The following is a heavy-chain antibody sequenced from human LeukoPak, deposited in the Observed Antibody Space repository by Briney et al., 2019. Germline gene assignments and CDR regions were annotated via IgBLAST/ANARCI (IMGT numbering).Heavy chain of an antibody. D-gene: IGHD3-22*01. J-gene: IGHJ4*02. CDR3: ARSSDYYDSSGYFDY. CDR1: GYTFTSYG. CDR2: ISAYNGNT. Sequence: VASVKVSCKASGYTFTSYGISWVRQAPGQGLEWMGWISAYNGNTNYAQKLQGRGTMTTDTSTSTAYMELRSLRSDDTAVYYCARSSDYYDSSGYFDYWGQGTLVTVSS. V-gene: IGHV1-18*01.